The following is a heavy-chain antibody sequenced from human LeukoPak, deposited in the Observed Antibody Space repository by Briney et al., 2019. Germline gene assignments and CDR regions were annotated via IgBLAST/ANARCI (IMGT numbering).Heavy chain of an antibody. Sequence: GGSLRLSCAASGFTVSSNWMSWVRQAPGKGLEWVANVNQDESQKYYVDSVKGRFTISRDNSKNTLYLQMNSLRAEDTAVYYCARGYCSGGSCPGYYYGMDVWGQGTTVTVSS. CDR3: ARGYCSGGSCPGYYYGMDV. CDR2: VNQDESQK. D-gene: IGHD2-15*01. V-gene: IGHV3-7*01. CDR1: GFTVSSNW. J-gene: IGHJ6*02.